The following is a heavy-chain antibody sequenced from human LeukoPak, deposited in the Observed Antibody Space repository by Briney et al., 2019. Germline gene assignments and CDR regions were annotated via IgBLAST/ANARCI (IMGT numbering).Heavy chain of an antibody. D-gene: IGHD3-10*01. J-gene: IGHJ5*02. CDR2: ISAYNGNT. CDR3: ARDIPELGITMVRGFGSRQKNWFDP. V-gene: IGHV1-18*01. CDR1: GYTFTSYG. Sequence: EASVKVSCKASGYTFTSYGISWVRQAPGQGLEWMGWISAYNGNTNYAQKLQGRVTMTTDTSTSTAYMELRSLRSDDTAVYYCARDIPELGITMVRGFGSRQKNWFDPWGQGTLVTVSS.